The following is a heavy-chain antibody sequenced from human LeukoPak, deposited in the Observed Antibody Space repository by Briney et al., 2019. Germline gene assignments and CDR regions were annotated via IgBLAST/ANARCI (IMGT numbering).Heavy chain of an antibody. CDR3: ARNRDGYNSFDY. Sequence: SQTLSLTCTVSGGSINNGGYYWSWIRQHPGKGLEWIGYIYYSGSSYYNPSLRSRVTISVDTSKNHFSLKLSSVTAADTAVYYCARNRDGYNSFDYWGQGTLVTVSS. V-gene: IGHV4-31*03. J-gene: IGHJ4*02. D-gene: IGHD5-24*01. CDR2: IYYSGSS. CDR1: GGSINNGGYY.